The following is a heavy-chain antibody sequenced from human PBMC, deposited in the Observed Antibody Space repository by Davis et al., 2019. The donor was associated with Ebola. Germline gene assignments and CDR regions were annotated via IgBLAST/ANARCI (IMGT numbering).Heavy chain of an antibody. J-gene: IGHJ4*02. CDR1: GFTFNDFW. CDR3: TRSSRVDYYDSNGYAIFDY. D-gene: IGHD3-22*01. Sequence: GGSLRLSCTASGFTFNDFWMNWVRQAPGKGLEWVSSISSSSSYIYYADPVKGRFTISRDNARNSLFLQMNSLRAEDTAVYFCTRSSRVDYYDSNGYAIFDYWGQGTLVTVSS. V-gene: IGHV3-21*01. CDR2: ISSSSSYI.